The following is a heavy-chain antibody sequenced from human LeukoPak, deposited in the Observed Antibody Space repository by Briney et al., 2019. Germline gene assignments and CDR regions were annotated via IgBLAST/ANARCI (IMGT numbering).Heavy chain of an antibody. D-gene: IGHD1/OR15-1a*01. Sequence: PGGSLRLSCEASGFTFRDHWMHWVRQAPGKGLVWVSRINGDESSTAYADSVKGRFTISRDNARNTLYLQMNSLRVEDTAIYYCARDRAESNWTNHTLFDSWGQGTPVTVSS. CDR3: ARDRAESNWTNHTLFDS. V-gene: IGHV3-74*01. CDR1: GFTFRDHW. J-gene: IGHJ4*02. CDR2: INGDESST.